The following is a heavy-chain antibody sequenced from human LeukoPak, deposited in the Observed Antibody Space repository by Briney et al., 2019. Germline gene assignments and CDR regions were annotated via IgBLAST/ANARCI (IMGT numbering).Heavy chain of an antibody. Sequence: PSETLSLTCTVSGGSISSYYWSWIRQPPGKGQEWIGYVYYSGSTNYNPSLKSRVTISVDTSKNQFSLKLSSVTAADTAVYYCARRHWNDGGNWFDPWGQGTLVTVSS. CDR2: VYYSGST. J-gene: IGHJ5*02. CDR1: GGSISSYY. V-gene: IGHV4-59*08. CDR3: ARRHWNDGGNWFDP. D-gene: IGHD1-1*01.